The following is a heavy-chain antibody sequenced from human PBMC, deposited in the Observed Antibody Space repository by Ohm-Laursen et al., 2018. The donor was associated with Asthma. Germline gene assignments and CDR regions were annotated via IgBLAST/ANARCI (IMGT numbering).Heavy chain of an antibody. CDR3: ARVSQTIGYGYNWFDP. CDR2: IYYSGST. D-gene: IGHD6-13*01. Sequence: TLSLTCIVSGGSISSGGYYWSWIRQHPGKGLEWIGYIYYSGSTYYNPSLKSRVTISVDTSKNQFSLKLSSVTAADTAVYYCARVSQTIGYGYNWFDPWGQGTLVTVSS. J-gene: IGHJ5*02. V-gene: IGHV4-31*03. CDR1: GGSISSGGYY.